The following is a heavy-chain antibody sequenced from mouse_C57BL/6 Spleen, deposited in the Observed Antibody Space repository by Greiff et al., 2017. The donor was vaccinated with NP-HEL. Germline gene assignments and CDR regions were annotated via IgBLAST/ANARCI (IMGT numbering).Heavy chain of an antibody. V-gene: IGHV3-6*01. Sequence: VQLQQSGPGLVKPSQSLSLTCSVTGYSITSGYYWNWIRQFPGNKLEWMGYISYDGSNNYNPSLKNRISITRDTSKNQFFLKLNSVTTEDTATYYCARRDYDLDYWGQGTTLTVSS. CDR3: ARRDYDLDY. CDR1: GYSITSGYY. J-gene: IGHJ2*01. CDR2: ISYDGSN. D-gene: IGHD2-4*01.